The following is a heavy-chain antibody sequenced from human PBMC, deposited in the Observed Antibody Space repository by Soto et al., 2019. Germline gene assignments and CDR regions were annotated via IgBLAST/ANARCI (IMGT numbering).Heavy chain of an antibody. J-gene: IGHJ4*02. CDR3: AKAEYTAALPGL. Sequence: EVQLVESGGGLVQPGGSLRLSCGASGFIFSTHWMHWVRQVPGKGLDWVARIEDDGRRTDYADSVKGRFTISRDNAKSTLFLQLNNLRVEDTATYHCAKAEYTAALPGLWGRGTLVTVSS. V-gene: IGHV3-74*01. CDR1: GFIFSTHW. CDR2: IEDDGRRT. D-gene: IGHD2-15*01.